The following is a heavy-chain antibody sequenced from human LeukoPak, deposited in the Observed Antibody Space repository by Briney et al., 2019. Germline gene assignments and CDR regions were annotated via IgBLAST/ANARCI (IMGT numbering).Heavy chain of an antibody. Sequence: GASVKVSCKVSGYTLTELSMHWVRQAPGKGLEWMGGFDPEDGETIYAQKFQGRVTITEDTSTDTAHMELSSLRSEDTAVYYCATQIFVGATLFDYWGQGTLVTVSS. CDR3: ATQIFVGATLFDY. V-gene: IGHV1-24*01. CDR1: GYTLTELS. D-gene: IGHD1-26*01. CDR2: FDPEDGET. J-gene: IGHJ4*02.